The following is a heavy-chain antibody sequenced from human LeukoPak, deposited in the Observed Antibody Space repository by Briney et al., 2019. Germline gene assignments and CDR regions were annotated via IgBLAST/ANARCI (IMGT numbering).Heavy chain of an antibody. J-gene: IGHJ4*02. D-gene: IGHD6-13*01. CDR3: ARSVLSGYSSSWYFV. CDR1: GFTFSSYS. V-gene: IGHV3-21*01. CDR2: ISSSGSYI. Sequence: GGSLRLSCAASGFTFSSYSMNWVRQAPGKGLEWVSSISSSGSYIYYADSVKGRFTISRDNAKNSLYLQMNSLRAEDTAVYYCARSVLSGYSSSWYFVWGQGTLVTVSS.